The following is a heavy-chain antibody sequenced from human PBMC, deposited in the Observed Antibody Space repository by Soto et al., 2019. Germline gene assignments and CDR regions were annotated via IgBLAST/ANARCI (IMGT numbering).Heavy chain of an antibody. J-gene: IGHJ4*02. CDR2: INSNNGNT. CDR3: ARDTPSMQTNGGIDY. D-gene: IGHD2-8*01. V-gene: IGHV1-18*01. Sequence: QVQLVQSGAEVKRPGASVKVSCKASGYTFTSYGISLVRQAPGQGLEWMGWINSNNGNTDYAQMLQGRLTMTTETSTTTVYMELRSLRSDDTAVYFCARDTPSMQTNGGIDYWGQGTLVTVSS. CDR1: GYTFTSYG.